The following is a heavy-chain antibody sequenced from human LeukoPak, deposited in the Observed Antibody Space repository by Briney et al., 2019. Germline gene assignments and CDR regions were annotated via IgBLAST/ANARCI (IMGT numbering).Heavy chain of an antibody. CDR3: ANLIGTAYFYDMDV. V-gene: IGHV1-2*02. D-gene: IGHD1/OR15-1a*01. J-gene: IGHJ6*02. CDR2: INPNSGGT. Sequence: ASVKVSCKASGYTFTGYYMHWVRQAPGQGLEWMGWINPNSGGTNYAQKFQGRVTMTRDASISTVYMEVTGLRSDDTAVYYCANLIGTAYFYDMDVWGQGTTVTVSS. CDR1: GYTFTGYY.